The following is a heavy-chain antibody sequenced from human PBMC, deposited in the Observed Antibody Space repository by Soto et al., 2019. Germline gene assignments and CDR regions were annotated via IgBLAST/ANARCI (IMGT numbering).Heavy chain of an antibody. J-gene: IGHJ5*02. CDR2: IYHSGST. V-gene: IGHV4-30-2*01. CDR3: ARVPDR. CDR1: GGSISSRGYS. Sequence: SQTLSLTYAVSGGSISSRGYSWSWIRQPPGKGLEWIGYIYHSGSTYYNPSLKSRVTISVDRSKNQFSLKLSSVTAADTAVYYCARVPDRWGQGTLVTVSS. D-gene: IGHD2-2*01.